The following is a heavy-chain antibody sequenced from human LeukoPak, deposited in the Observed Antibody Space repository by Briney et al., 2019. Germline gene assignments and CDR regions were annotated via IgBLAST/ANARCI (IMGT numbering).Heavy chain of an antibody. J-gene: IGHJ4*02. CDR2: ISSTGGTI. CDR3: AKSDPYGDSLIEI. CDR1: GFTFSGYA. V-gene: IGHV3-48*03. D-gene: IGHD4-17*01. Sequence: GGSLRLSCAASGFTFSGYAMNWVRQAPGKGLEWLSHISSTGGTIYYADSVKGRLTVSRDNAKNSLYLPMNSLRAEDTAVYYCAKSDPYGDSLIEIWGQGALVTVSS.